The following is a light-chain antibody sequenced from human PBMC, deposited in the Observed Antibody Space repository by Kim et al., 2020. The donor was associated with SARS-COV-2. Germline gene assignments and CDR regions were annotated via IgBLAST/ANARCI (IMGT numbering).Light chain of an antibody. V-gene: IGLV2-18*02. CDR3: SSYTSTSLYV. Sequence: GQSSPISCTGTSSDVVSYDRVSWYKQSPGAAPKLMVYEVSYRPSGGADRLSGSKSGNTAYLTISGLQAEDEADYYCSSYTSTSLYVFGTGTKVTVL. CDR1: SSDVVSYDR. J-gene: IGLJ1*01. CDR2: EVS.